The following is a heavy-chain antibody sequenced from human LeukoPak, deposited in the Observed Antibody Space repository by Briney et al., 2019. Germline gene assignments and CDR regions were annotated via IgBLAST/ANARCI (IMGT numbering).Heavy chain of an antibody. Sequence: GGSLRLSCAASGFTFSSYWMHWVRQAPGKGLVWVSRINSDGSSTSYADSVKGRFTISRDNAKNALYLQMNSLRAEDTAVYYCAKGRTAYCSSTSCYTSDYWGQGTLVTVSS. CDR3: AKGRTAYCSSTSCYTSDY. V-gene: IGHV3-74*01. D-gene: IGHD2-2*02. CDR1: GFTFSSYW. J-gene: IGHJ4*02. CDR2: INSDGSST.